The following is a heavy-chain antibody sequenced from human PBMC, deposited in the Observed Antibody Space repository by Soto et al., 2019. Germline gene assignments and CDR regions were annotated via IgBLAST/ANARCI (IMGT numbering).Heavy chain of an antibody. CDR2: IYYSGST. CDR3: ATYGSGSYKPTTFDY. CDR1: GGSISSGDYY. J-gene: IGHJ4*02. Sequence: QVQLQESGPGLVKPSQTLSLTCTVSGGSISSGDYYWSWIRQHPGKGLEWIGYIYYSGSTYYNPSLKSRVTISVDTSKNQFSLKLTSVTAADTAVYYCATYGSGSYKPTTFDYWGQGTLITVSS. D-gene: IGHD3-10*01. V-gene: IGHV4-31*03.